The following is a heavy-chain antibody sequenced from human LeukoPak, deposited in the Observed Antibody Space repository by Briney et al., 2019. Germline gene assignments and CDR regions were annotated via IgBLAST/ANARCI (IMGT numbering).Heavy chain of an antibody. J-gene: IGHJ4*02. Sequence: PGGSLRLSCAASGFTFSSYWMHWVRQAPGKGLVWISRINSDGSSTSYADSVKGRFTISRDNAKNTLYLQMNSLRAEDTAVYYCARGQYGAPPSGFDYWGQGTLVTVSS. CDR2: INSDGSST. CDR1: GFTFSSYW. V-gene: IGHV3-74*01. CDR3: ARGQYGAPPSGFDY. D-gene: IGHD3-10*01.